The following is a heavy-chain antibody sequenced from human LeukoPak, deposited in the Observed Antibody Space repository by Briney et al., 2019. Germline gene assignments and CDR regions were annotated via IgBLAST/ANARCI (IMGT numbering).Heavy chain of an antibody. CDR1: GGSISSGSYY. J-gene: IGHJ4*02. Sequence: SETLSLTCTVSGGSISSGSYYWSWIRQPAGKGLEWIGRIYTSGSTNYNPSLRSRVTISVDTSKNQFSLKLSSVTAADTAVYYCASSLIYDSSGYGVVYWGQGTLVTVSS. D-gene: IGHD3-22*01. CDR2: IYTSGST. CDR3: ASSLIYDSSGYGVVY. V-gene: IGHV4-61*02.